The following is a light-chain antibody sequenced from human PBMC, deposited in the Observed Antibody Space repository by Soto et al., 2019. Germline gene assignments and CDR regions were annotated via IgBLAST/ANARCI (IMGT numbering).Light chain of an antibody. CDR3: CSYKSSSTFV. Sequence: QSALNQPASVSGSPGQSITISCTGTSSDVGGYNYVSWYQQHPGKAPKLMIYDVSNRPSGVSNRFSGSESGNTASLTISGLQAEDEDDYYCCSYKSSSTFVFGRGTKVTVL. J-gene: IGLJ1*01. CDR2: DVS. CDR1: SSDVGGYNY. V-gene: IGLV2-14*01.